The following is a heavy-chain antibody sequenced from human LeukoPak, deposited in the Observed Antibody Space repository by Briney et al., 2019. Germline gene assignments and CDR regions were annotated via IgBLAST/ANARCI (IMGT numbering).Heavy chain of an antibody. V-gene: IGHV4-39*01. Sequence: KASETLSLTCTVSGGSISSVSYYWGWIRQPPGKGLEWIGSINYSGSIYYTPSLKSRVTISVDTSKNQFSLKLSSVTAADTAIYYCARLSIPTSSYDSSGSYYYFDYWGQGTLVTVSS. CDR2: INYSGSI. D-gene: IGHD3-22*01. J-gene: IGHJ4*02. CDR3: ARLSIPTSSYDSSGSYYYFDY. CDR1: GGSISSVSYY.